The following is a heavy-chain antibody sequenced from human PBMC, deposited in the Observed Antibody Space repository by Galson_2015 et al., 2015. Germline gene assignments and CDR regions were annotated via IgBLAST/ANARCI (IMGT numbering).Heavy chain of an antibody. CDR1: GFSFSNAW. J-gene: IGHJ4*02. Sequence: SLRLSCAASGFSFSNAWMSWVRQAPGKGLEWVGRIKSKPDGGTTDYAAPVKGRFTISRDDSENTLYLQLNSLKTEDTAVYYCNIVHLGDLSSLDYWGRGTLVSVSS. CDR2: IKSKPDGGTT. V-gene: IGHV3-15*01. D-gene: IGHD3-16*02. CDR3: NIVHLGDLSSLDY.